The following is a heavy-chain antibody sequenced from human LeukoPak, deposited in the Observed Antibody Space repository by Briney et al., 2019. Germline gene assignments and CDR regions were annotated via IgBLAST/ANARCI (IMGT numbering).Heavy chain of an antibody. CDR3: ARDGGHSGSYPRY. J-gene: IGHJ4*02. CDR2: INHSGST. Sequence: SETLSLTCAVYGGSFSGYYWSWIRQPPGKGLEWIGEINHSGSTNYNPSLKSRVTISVDTSKNQFSLKLSSVTAADTAVYYCARDGGHSGSYPRYWGQGTLVTVSS. D-gene: IGHD1-26*01. CDR1: GGSFSGYY. V-gene: IGHV4-34*01.